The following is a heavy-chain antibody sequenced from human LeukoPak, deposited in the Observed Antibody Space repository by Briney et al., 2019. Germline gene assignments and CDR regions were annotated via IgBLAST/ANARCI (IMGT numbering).Heavy chain of an antibody. D-gene: IGHD3-3*01. J-gene: IGHJ3*02. V-gene: IGHV3-23*01. CDR2: ILGSGDST. CDR1: GFTFNNYA. Sequence: PGGSLRLSCAASGFTFNNYAMSWVRQAPGKGLEWVSGILGSGDSTYHADSVKGRFTISRDNSKNTLYLQMSSLRADDTAVYYCASHYDSHDAFDIWGQGTMVTVSS. CDR3: ASHYDSHDAFDI.